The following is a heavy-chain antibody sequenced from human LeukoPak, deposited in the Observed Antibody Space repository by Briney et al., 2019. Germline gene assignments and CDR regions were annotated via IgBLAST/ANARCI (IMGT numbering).Heavy chain of an antibody. Sequence: PSETLSLTCTVSSDSISSHGWSWIRKPPGKGLEWMGYSYYSGTTSYHPSLNSRSTISIDTSTNHFSLKLSSVTAADTAAYYCASVAPAGPFDYWGQGTLVTVSS. CDR1: SDSISSHG. CDR3: ASVAPAGPFDY. CDR2: SYYSGTT. D-gene: IGHD6-13*01. J-gene: IGHJ4*02. V-gene: IGHV4-59*11.